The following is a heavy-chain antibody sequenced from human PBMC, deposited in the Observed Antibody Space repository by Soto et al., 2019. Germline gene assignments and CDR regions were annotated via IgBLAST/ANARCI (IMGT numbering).Heavy chain of an antibody. CDR3: AKDPSSYDSSAQFDS. Sequence: GGSLRLSCAASGFSFNIFAMNWVRQAPGQGLEWVSGISGGGGSTYYADSVKGRFTISRDNSNNTLYLQMNSLRAEDTAVYYCAKDPSSYDSSAQFDSWGQGTLVTVS. D-gene: IGHD3-22*01. CDR1: GFSFNIFA. CDR2: ISGGGGST. J-gene: IGHJ4*02. V-gene: IGHV3-23*01.